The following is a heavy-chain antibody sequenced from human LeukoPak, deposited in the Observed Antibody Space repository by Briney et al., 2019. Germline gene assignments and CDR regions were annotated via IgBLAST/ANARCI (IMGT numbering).Heavy chain of an antibody. D-gene: IGHD2-21*02. CDR3: ARLYCGGDCYSVSPY. CDR2: MSGGGGST. J-gene: IGHJ4*02. V-gene: IGHV3-23*01. CDR1: GFTFSSYA. Sequence: GGSLRLSCAASGFTFSSYAMSWVRQAPGKGLDWVSGMSGGGGSTFYADSVKGRFSISRDNSKNTLYLQVNSLRAEDTAVYYCARLYCGGDCYSVSPYWGQGTLVTVSS.